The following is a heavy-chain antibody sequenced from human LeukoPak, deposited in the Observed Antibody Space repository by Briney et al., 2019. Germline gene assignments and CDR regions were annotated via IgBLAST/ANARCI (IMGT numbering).Heavy chain of an antibody. J-gene: IGHJ4*02. CDR2: ISYTETT. V-gene: IGHV4-39*01. D-gene: IGHD2-21*02. Sequence: SETLSLTCTVSGDSISSSTYNWGWIRQPPGKGLEWIGSISYTETTRYNPSLKSRVTISIDTSRTQFSLKFTSVTAADTAVYYCARTSYCGDDCYTPVDFDFWGQGTLVTVSA. CDR1: GDSISSSTYN. CDR3: ARTSYCGDDCYTPVDFDF.